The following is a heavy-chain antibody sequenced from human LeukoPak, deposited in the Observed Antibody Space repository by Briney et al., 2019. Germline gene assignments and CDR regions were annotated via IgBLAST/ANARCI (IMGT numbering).Heavy chain of an antibody. CDR1: GGSFSGYY. D-gene: IGHD3-3*01. Sequence: SETLSLTCAVYGGSFSGYYWSWIRQPPGKGLEWIGEINHSGSTNYNPSLKSRFTISVDTSKNQFSLKLSSVTAADTAVYYCARGYYDFWSGYSPDAFDIWGQGAMVTVSS. V-gene: IGHV4-34*01. J-gene: IGHJ3*02. CDR2: INHSGST. CDR3: ARGYYDFWSGYSPDAFDI.